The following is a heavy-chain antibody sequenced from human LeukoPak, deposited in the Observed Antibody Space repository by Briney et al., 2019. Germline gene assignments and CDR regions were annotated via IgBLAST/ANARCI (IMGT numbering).Heavy chain of an antibody. CDR2: ISSSGSTM. J-gene: IGHJ4*02. CDR3: ARDNVGAWFLIDY. CDR1: GFTLSDYS. D-gene: IGHD1-26*01. V-gene: IGHV3-48*01. Sequence: GGSLRLSCGASGFTLSDYSMNWVRQAPGKGLEWISYISSSGSTMYYADSVKGRFIISRDNAKSSLYLQMNSLRAEDTAIYYCARDNVGAWFLIDYWGQGNLVTVSS.